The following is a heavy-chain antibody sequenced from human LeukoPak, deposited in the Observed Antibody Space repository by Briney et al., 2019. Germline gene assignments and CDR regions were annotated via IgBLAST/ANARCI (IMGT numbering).Heavy chain of an antibody. D-gene: IGHD3-3*01. Sequence: TSETLSLTCTVSGGSISSGDYYWSWIRQPPGKGLEWIGYIYYSGSIYYNPSLKSRVTISVDTSKNQFSLKLSSVTAADTAVYYCASANTDFWSGYSPFDYWGQGTLVTVSS. CDR2: IYYSGSI. V-gene: IGHV4-30-4*01. CDR1: GGSISSGDYY. J-gene: IGHJ4*02. CDR3: ASANTDFWSGYSPFDY.